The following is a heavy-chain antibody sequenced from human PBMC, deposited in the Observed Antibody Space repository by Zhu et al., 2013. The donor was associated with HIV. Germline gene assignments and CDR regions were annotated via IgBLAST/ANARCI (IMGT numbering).Heavy chain of an antibody. D-gene: IGHD2-21*02. CDR2: INAGGGTT. CDR1: GHTFTDYY. V-gene: IGHV1-46*01. Sequence: QVQMVQSGAEVKRPGASVKISCKASGHTFTDYYIQWVRQAPGQGLQWMGIINAGGGTTSYAERFQGRVTLTRDTSTTTVYMELNRLTSEDTATYYCVRGEGIAFCRDGCYPFDQWGRGTLVTVSP. CDR3: VRGEGIAFCRDGCYPFDQ. J-gene: IGHJ4*02.